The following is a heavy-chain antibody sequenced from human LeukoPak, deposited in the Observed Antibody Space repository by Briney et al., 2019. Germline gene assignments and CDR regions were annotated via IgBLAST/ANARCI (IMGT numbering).Heavy chain of an antibody. J-gene: IGHJ6*02. Sequence: ASVKVSCKASGYTFTGYYMHWVRQAPGQGLEWMGWINPNSGGTNYAQKFQGRVTMTRDTSISTAYMELSRLRSDDTAVYYCASVRQSMVVTGYYDYGMDVWGQGTTVTVSS. CDR1: GYTFTGYY. CDR3: ASVRQSMVVTGYYDYGMDV. D-gene: IGHD2-21*02. CDR2: INPNSGGT. V-gene: IGHV1-2*02.